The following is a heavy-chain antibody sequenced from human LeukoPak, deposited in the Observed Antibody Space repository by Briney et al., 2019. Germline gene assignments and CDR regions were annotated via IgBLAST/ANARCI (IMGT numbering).Heavy chain of an antibody. J-gene: IGHJ5*02. V-gene: IGHV4-59*01. Sequence: PSETLSLTCTVSGGSISSYYWSWIRQPPGKGLEWIGYIYYSGSTNYNPSLKSRVTISVDTSKNQFSLKLSSVTAADTAVYYCARVGSDYGESEWFDPWGQGTLVTVSS. D-gene: IGHD4-17*01. CDR2: IYYSGST. CDR3: ARVGSDYGESEWFDP. CDR1: GGSISSYY.